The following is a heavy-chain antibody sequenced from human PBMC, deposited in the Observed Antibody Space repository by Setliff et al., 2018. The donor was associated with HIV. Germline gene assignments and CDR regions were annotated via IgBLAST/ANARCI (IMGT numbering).Heavy chain of an antibody. CDR3: ATGAYCSGGSCYQHLDY. CDR1: GFTFSSYS. CDR2: ISSSTSTT. D-gene: IGHD2-15*01. V-gene: IGHV3-48*01. Sequence: PGGSLRLSCAASGFTFSSYSMNWVRQAPGKGLEWVSYISSSTSTTYYADSVKGRFTISRDNSKNTLYLQMNSLRTEDTAVYYCATGAYCSGGSCYQHLDYWGQGTLVTVSS. J-gene: IGHJ4*02.